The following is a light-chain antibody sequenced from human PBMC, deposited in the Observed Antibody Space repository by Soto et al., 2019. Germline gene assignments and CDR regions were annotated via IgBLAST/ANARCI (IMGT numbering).Light chain of an antibody. CDR1: SSDVGGYNY. V-gene: IGLV2-14*01. J-gene: IGLJ2*01. Sequence: QSALTQPASVSRSPGQSITISCTGTSSDVGGYNYVSRYQQHPGKAPKLMIFDVTYRPSGVSNRFSGSKSGNTASLTISGLQPEDEADYYCSSYTSSSTLEVFGGGTKLTVL. CDR3: SSYTSSSTLEV. CDR2: DVT.